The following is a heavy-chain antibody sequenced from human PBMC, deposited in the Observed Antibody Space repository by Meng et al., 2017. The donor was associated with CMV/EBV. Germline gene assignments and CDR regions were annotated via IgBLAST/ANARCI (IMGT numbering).Heavy chain of an antibody. CDR3: ARGLRDRGVRYYGMDV. D-gene: IGHD3-10*01. V-gene: IGHV1-69*04. J-gene: IGHJ6*02. Sequence: SVKVSCKASGGTFSSYPISWVRQAPGQGLEWMGRIIPILGIANYAQKFQGRVTITAGKSTSTAYMELSSLRSEDTAVYYCARGLRDRGVRYYGMDVWGQGTTVTVSS. CDR2: IIPILGIA. CDR1: GGTFSSYP.